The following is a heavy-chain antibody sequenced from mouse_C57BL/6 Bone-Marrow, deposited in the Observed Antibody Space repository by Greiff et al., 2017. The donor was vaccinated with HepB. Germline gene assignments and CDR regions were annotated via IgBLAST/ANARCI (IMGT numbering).Heavy chain of an antibody. D-gene: IGHD1-1*01. Sequence: VQLQQPGAELVMPGASVKLSCKASGYTFTSYWMHWVKQRPGQGLEWIGEIDPSDSYTNYNQKFKGKSTWTVDKSSSTACMQLSSLTSEDSAVYYCARGYGSSYSDYWGQGTTRTVTA. CDR3: ARGYGSSYSDY. CDR2: IDPSDSYT. CDR1: GYTFTSYW. V-gene: IGHV1-69*01. J-gene: IGHJ2*01.